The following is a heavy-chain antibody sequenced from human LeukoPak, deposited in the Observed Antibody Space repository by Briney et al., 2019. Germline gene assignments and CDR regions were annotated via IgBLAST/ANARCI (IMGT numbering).Heavy chain of an antibody. D-gene: IGHD3-10*01. Sequence: GGSLRLSCAASGFTFSSYEMNWVRQAPGKGLEWVSYISSSGSTIYYADSVKGRFTISRDNARNSLYLQMNSLRAEDTAVYYCARSGLGYYGSSQAFDIWGQGTMVTVSS. CDR2: ISSSGSTI. V-gene: IGHV3-48*03. CDR1: GFTFSSYE. J-gene: IGHJ3*02. CDR3: ARSGLGYYGSSQAFDI.